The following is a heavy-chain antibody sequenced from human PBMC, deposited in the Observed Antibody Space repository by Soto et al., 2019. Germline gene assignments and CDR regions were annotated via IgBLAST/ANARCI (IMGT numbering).Heavy chain of an antibody. V-gene: IGHV3-74*01. D-gene: IGHD6-19*01. CDR1: GFTFSSYW. J-gene: IGHJ4*02. CDR2: IDNAGSGT. CDR3: ARDQTVAGPTTFDY. Sequence: PGRSLRLSCAASGFTFSSYWMHWVRQTPGKGLVWVSRIDNAGSGTTYADSVKGRFTISRDNAKNTLYLQMNSLRAEDTAVYYCARDQTVAGPTTFDYCGQGTLVTVS.